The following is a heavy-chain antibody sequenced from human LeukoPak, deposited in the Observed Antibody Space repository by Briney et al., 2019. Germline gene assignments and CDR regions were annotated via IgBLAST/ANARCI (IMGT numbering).Heavy chain of an antibody. Sequence: SATLSLTCNVYGGAVTSYYWSWIRQNPGEGLKWIGYISHNGNIDYAPSLKSRATMSIDTTKNQFSLKLTSVTAADTALYFCARGFCSDEICQVFTHWGQGILVTVSS. CDR1: GGAVTSYY. CDR2: ISHNGNI. V-gene: IGHV4-59*02. D-gene: IGHD3-3*01. CDR3: ARGFCSDEICQVFTH. J-gene: IGHJ4*02.